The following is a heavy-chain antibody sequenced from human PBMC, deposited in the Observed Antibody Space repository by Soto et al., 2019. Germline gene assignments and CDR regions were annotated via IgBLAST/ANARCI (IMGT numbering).Heavy chain of an antibody. Sequence: GASVKVSCKASGYTFTGYYMHWVRQAPGQGLEWMGWINPNSGGTNYAQKFQGWVTMTRDTSISTAYMELSRLRSDDTAVYYCARDPGSSTSQLLRQYNWFDPWGQGTLVTVSS. CDR2: INPNSGGT. CDR3: ARDPGSSTSQLLRQYNWFDP. CDR1: GYTFTGYY. D-gene: IGHD2-2*01. J-gene: IGHJ5*02. V-gene: IGHV1-2*04.